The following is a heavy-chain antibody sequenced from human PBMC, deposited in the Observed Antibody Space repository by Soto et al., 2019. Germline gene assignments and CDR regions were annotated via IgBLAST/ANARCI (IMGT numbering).Heavy chain of an antibody. Sequence: VQLVQSGDEVKKPGASVKVSCKASGSTFTNYVITWWRQAPGQGLEWMGWIGAYNGNTNYPQSIQGRVTMSADTSTNTAYMELRSLISDDTAGYFCAGGVTWGLNDYWGQGTLVTVSS. D-gene: IGHD2-21*02. CDR2: IGAYNGNT. CDR1: GSTFTNYV. J-gene: IGHJ4*02. CDR3: AGGVTWGLNDY. V-gene: IGHV1-18*01.